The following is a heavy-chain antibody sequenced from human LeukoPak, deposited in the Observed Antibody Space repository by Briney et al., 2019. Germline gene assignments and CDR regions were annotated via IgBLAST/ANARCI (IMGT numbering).Heavy chain of an antibody. D-gene: IGHD3-22*01. Sequence: GGSLRLSCAASGFTFSSYAMSWVRQAPGKGLEWVSAISGSGGSTYYADSVKGRFTISRDNSKNTLYLQMNSLRAEDTAVYYCATGGITMIVVVIGGLGYFDYWGQGTLVTVSS. CDR1: GFTFSSYA. J-gene: IGHJ4*02. V-gene: IGHV3-23*01. CDR3: ATGGITMIVVVIGGLGYFDY. CDR2: ISGSGGST.